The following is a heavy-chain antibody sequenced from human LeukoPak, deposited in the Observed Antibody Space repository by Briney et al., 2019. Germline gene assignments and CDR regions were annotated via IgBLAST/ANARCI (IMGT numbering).Heavy chain of an antibody. V-gene: IGHV3-23*01. CDR1: GFTFSSYG. CDR2: ISGSGGTT. CDR3: ARDQYYYDSSGYDY. D-gene: IGHD3-22*01. J-gene: IGHJ4*02. Sequence: GGSLSLSCAASGFTFSSYGLSWVRQAPGKGLEWVSAISGSGGTTYYADSVKGRFTNSRDNSKNTLYLQMNSLRAEDTAVDYCARDQYYYDSSGYDYWGQGTLVTVSS.